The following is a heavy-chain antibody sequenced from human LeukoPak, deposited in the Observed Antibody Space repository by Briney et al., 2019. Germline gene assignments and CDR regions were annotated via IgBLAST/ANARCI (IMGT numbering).Heavy chain of an antibody. Sequence: PSVTLSLTYTVSGGSISSYYWSWIRQPDGKGLEWIGRIYTSGSTNYNPSLKSRVTMSVDTSKNQFSLKLSSVTAADTAVYYCAREGIGSGWKSFDYWGQGTLVTVSS. V-gene: IGHV4-4*07. J-gene: IGHJ4*02. D-gene: IGHD6-19*01. CDR1: GGSISSYY. CDR2: IYTSGST. CDR3: AREGIGSGWKSFDY.